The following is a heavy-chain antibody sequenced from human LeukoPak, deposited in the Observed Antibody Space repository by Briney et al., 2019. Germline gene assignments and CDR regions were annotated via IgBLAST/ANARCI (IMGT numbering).Heavy chain of an antibody. D-gene: IGHD3-10*01. CDR1: GYTFTSYD. CDR2: IHPNSGGT. V-gene: IGHV1-2*02. Sequence: ASVKVSCKASGYTFTSYDMHWVRQAPGQGLEWMGWIHPNSGGTNYAQKFQGRVTMTRDTSITTTYMELSRLTSDDTAVYYCARKMVRGVLTSGNWFDPWGQGTLVTVSS. CDR3: ARKMVRGVLTSGNWFDP. J-gene: IGHJ5*02.